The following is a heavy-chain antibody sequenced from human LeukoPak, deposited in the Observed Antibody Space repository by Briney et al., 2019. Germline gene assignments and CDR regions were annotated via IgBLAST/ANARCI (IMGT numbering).Heavy chain of an antibody. D-gene: IGHD1-26*01. CDR3: AREALVGARTFDF. J-gene: IGHJ4*02. CDR2: IYYGGNT. V-gene: IGHV4-59*01. CDR1: GGSISSYY. Sequence: NPSETLSLTCTVSGGSISSYYWSWIRQPPGKGLEWIGYIYYGGNTNYNPSLKSRVSMSVDTSKKQISLKLSSVTAADTAVYYCAREALVGARTFDFWGQGALVTVSS.